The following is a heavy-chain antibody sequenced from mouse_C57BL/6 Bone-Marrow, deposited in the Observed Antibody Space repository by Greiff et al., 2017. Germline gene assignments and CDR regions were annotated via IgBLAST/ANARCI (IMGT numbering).Heavy chain of an antibody. D-gene: IGHD1-1*01. CDR3: ARPLLLRYFDY. Sequence: VMLVESGAELARPGASVKLSCKASGYTFTSYGISWVKQRTGQGLEWIGEIYPRSGNTYYNEKFKGKATLTADKSSSTAYMELRSLTSEDSAVYFCARPLLLRYFDYWGQGTTLTVSS. V-gene: IGHV1-81*01. CDR2: IYPRSGNT. CDR1: GYTFTSYG. J-gene: IGHJ2*01.